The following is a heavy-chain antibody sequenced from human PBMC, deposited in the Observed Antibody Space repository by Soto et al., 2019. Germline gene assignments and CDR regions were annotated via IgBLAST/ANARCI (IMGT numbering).Heavy chain of an antibody. D-gene: IGHD3-10*01. V-gene: IGHV3-23*01. Sequence: EVQLLESGGGFVQPGGSLGLSCAASGFPFSSYAMTWVRQAPGKGLEWVSLISGSGGSTYYADSVKGRFTISRDNSRDTLYLQMNSLRAEDTAVYYCVKVHGSGSYNNFPDYWGQGTLVTVSS. CDR2: ISGSGGST. J-gene: IGHJ4*02. CDR1: GFPFSSYA. CDR3: VKVHGSGSYNNFPDY.